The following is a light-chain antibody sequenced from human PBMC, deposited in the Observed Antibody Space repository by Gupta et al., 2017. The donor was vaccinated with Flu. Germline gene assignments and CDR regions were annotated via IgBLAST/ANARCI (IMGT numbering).Light chain of an antibody. J-gene: IGLJ1*01. CDR1: SRDVGFYNY. CDR3: TSYAGSDTSV. V-gene: IGLV2-14*01. CDR2: DVC. Sequence: QSALTQPASVSGSPGQSVSLPCTGSSRDVGFYNYVSWYQQCPGKAPKLLLYDVCRRPPGVSTRFSGSKSGNTASLTSSGLLPEDEADYFCTSYAGSDTSVFGTGTWVSVL.